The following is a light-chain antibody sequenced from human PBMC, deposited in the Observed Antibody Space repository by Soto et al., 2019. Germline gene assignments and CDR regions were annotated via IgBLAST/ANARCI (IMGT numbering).Light chain of an antibody. CDR3: QQTNTFPLS. CDR2: AAS. Sequence: DIQMTQSPSFVSASVGDRVTITCRASQGISTWLAWYQQKPGKAPNLLIYAASNLQNGVPSRFSGSGSGTDFTLTISSLQPEEFETYYCQQTNTFPLSFGTGTKVDVK. V-gene: IGKV1-12*01. J-gene: IGKJ3*01. CDR1: QGISTW.